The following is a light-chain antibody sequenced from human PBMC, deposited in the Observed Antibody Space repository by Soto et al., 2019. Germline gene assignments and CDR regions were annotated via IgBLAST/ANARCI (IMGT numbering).Light chain of an antibody. CDR1: QSISSW. J-gene: IGKJ2*01. Sequence: DIQITQSPSTLSASVGDRVTITCRPSQSISSWLAWYQQKPGKAPKLLIYDASSLESGVPSRFSGSGSGTEFTLTISSLQPDDFATYYCQQYNSYSYTFGQGTKVDIK. CDR3: QQYNSYSYT. V-gene: IGKV1-5*01. CDR2: DAS.